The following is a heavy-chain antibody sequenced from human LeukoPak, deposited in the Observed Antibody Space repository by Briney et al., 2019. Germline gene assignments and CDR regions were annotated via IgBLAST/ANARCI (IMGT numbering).Heavy chain of an antibody. J-gene: IGHJ3*02. CDR1: GFTFSSFA. Sequence: GGSLRLSCAASGFTFSSFAMSWVRQAPEKGLEWVSSISGFAGSIYYADSVKGRFTISRDNSKNALYLQMNSLRPEDTAVYYCAKITQIGVRSGSTRAFDIWGQGTMVTVSS. D-gene: IGHD3-10*01. CDR2: ISGFAGSI. V-gene: IGHV3-23*01. CDR3: AKITQIGVRSGSTRAFDI.